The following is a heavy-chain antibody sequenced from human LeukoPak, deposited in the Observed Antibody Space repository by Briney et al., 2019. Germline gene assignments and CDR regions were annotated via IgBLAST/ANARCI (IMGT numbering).Heavy chain of an antibody. CDR3: ARAAGAAGGQYFDY. J-gene: IGHJ4*02. Sequence: SETLSLTCTVSGGSISGYYWSWIRQPAGQGLEWIGRIYTNGDTKFNPSLKSRVTMSVDTSKNQLSLKLRHVTAADTAVYYCARAAGAAGGQYFDYWGQGTLVTVSS. CDR2: IYTNGDT. D-gene: IGHD6-13*01. V-gene: IGHV4-4*07. CDR1: GGSISGYY.